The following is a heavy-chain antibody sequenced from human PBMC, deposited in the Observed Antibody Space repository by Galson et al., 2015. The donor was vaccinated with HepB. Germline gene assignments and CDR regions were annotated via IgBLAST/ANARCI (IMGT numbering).Heavy chain of an antibody. CDR3: AKVRGSAAVGRFSFFDF. J-gene: IGHJ4*02. CDR1: GFTFSNYA. CDR2: IRDSGDST. Sequence: SLRLSCAASGFTFSNYAMGWVRQAPGKGLEWVSSIRDSGDSTLYADSVKGRFTVSRDNSKNTLYLQMNSLRAEDSAVYHCAKVRGSAAVGRFSFFDFWGQGSLVTVSS. D-gene: IGHD6-13*01. V-gene: IGHV3-23*01.